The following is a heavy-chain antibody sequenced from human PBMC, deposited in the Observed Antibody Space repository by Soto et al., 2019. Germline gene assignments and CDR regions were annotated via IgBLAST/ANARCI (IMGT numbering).Heavy chain of an antibody. D-gene: IGHD3-22*01. V-gene: IGHV4-59*01. CDR3: ARGGRGPSSAYHHDS. CDR1: RGSISNYY. J-gene: IGHJ4*02. CDR2: INDSGST. Sequence: SETLSLTCTVSRGSISNYYWNWIRQPPGKGLEWIGHINDSGSTNYNPSLKSRVTISLDTSKDQFSLKLRSVTAADTAMYFCARGGRGPSSAYHHDSWGQGTLLTVS.